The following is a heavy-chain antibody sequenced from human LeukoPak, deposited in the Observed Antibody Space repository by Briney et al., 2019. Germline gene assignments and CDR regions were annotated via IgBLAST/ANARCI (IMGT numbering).Heavy chain of an antibody. J-gene: IGHJ4*02. Sequence: GRSLRLSCAASGFTFSSYAMHWVRQAPGKGLEWVAVISYDGSNKYYADSVKGRFTISRDNSKNTLYLQMNSLRAEDTAVYYCARSSTDGYSYGYTPYFDYWGQGTLVTVSS. CDR2: ISYDGSNK. D-gene: IGHD5-18*01. CDR3: ARSSTDGYSYGYTPYFDY. CDR1: GFTFSSYA. V-gene: IGHV3-30-3*01.